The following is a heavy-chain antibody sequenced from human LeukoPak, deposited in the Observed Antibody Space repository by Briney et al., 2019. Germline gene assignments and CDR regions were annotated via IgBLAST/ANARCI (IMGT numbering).Heavy chain of an antibody. CDR3: ARDGYYYDSRGYYRYYDY. V-gene: IGHV3-74*01. J-gene: IGHJ4*02. D-gene: IGHD3-22*01. Sequence: PGGSLRLSCAASGFTFSSYSMHWVRQAPGKGLVWVSRTNSNRSSTSYADSVKGRFTISRDNAKNTLYLQMNSLRAEDTAVYYCARDGYYYDSRGYYRYYDYWVRGTLVSVSP. CDR1: GFTFSSYS. CDR2: TNSNRSST.